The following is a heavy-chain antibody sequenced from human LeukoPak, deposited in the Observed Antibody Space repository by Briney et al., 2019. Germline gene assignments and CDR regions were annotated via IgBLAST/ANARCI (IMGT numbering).Heavy chain of an antibody. CDR3: ARVHSSGYYYYYYYMDV. V-gene: IGHV1-46*01. CDR2: VNPSGSST. Sequence: GASVKVSCKASGYGFTSHYMHWVRQAPGQGLEWMGLVNPSGSSTLYAQKFQGRVTMTRDMSTTTDYMELSSLRSEDTAVYYCARVHSSGYYYYYYYMDVWGKGTTVTVSS. CDR1: GYGFTSHY. J-gene: IGHJ6*03. D-gene: IGHD3-22*01.